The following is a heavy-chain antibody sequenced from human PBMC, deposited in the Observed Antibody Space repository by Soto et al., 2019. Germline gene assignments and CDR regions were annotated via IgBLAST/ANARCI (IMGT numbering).Heavy chain of an antibody. D-gene: IGHD6-13*01. V-gene: IGHV4-59*01. Sequence: SETLSLTCTVSGGSISSYYWSWIRQPPGKGLELIGYIYYSGSTNYNPSLKSRVTISVDTSKNQFSLKLSSVAAADTAVYYCARSRLSIAAAGTWFDPWGQGTLVTVSS. CDR1: GGSISSYY. CDR3: ARSRLSIAAAGTWFDP. CDR2: IYYSGST. J-gene: IGHJ5*02.